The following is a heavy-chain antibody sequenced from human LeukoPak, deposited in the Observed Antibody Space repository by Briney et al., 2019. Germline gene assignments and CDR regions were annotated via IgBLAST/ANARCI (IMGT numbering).Heavy chain of an antibody. CDR1: GFTFSSYW. D-gene: IGHD1-14*01. Sequence: PGGSLRLSCAASGFTFSSYWMGWVRQAPGKGLEWVSGISGSGDNTYYADAVKGRFTISRDNAKNSLYLQMNSLRAEDTAVYYCARVYRRYFDYWGQGTLVTVSS. V-gene: IGHV3-48*01. J-gene: IGHJ4*02. CDR3: ARVYRRYFDY. CDR2: ISGSGDNT.